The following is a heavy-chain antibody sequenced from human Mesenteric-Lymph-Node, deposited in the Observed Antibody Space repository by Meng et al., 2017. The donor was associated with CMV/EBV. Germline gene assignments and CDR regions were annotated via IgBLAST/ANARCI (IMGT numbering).Heavy chain of an antibody. J-gene: IGHJ4*02. V-gene: IGHV3-74*01. CDR2: FNSDGSST. Sequence: GGSLRLSCAASGFTFSSHWMHWVRQAPGKGLVWVSRFNSDGSSTTYADSVKGRFTFSRDSAKNTLYLQMNSLRAEDTAVYYCAKDDWHNWGQGTLVTVSS. D-gene: IGHD3-9*01. CDR1: GFTFSSHW. CDR3: AKDDWHN.